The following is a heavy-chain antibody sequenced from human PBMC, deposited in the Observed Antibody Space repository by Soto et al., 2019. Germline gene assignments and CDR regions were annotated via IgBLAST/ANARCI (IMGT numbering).Heavy chain of an antibody. V-gene: IGHV1-69*04. CDR3: ATDITGYQLLYYYYYMDV. CDR1: GGTFSSYT. CDR2: IIPILGIA. D-gene: IGHD2-2*01. J-gene: IGHJ6*03. Sequence: SVKVSCKASGGTFSSYTISWVRQAPGQGLEWMGRIIPILGIANYAQKFQGRVTITADKSTSTAYMELSSQRSEDTAVYYCATDITGYQLLYYYYYMDVWGKGTTVTVSS.